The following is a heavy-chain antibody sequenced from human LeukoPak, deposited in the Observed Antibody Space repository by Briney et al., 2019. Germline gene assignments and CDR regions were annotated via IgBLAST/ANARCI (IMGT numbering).Heavy chain of an antibody. J-gene: IGHJ4*02. CDR3: AKGYYYDSSGYYNY. Sequence: GGSLRLSCAASGFTFSTYAMSWVRQAPGKGLERVSAISGSGGSTYYADSVKGRFTISRDNSKNTLYLQMNSLRAEDTAVYYCAKGYYYDSSGYYNYWGQGTLVTVSS. D-gene: IGHD3-22*01. CDR1: GFTFSTYA. CDR2: ISGSGGST. V-gene: IGHV3-23*01.